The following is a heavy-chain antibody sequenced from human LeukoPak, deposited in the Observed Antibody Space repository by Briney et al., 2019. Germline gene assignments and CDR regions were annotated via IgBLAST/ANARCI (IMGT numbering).Heavy chain of an antibody. CDR1: GYTFTSYA. CDR2: INAGNGNT. CDR3: ARDPYGSDAFDI. J-gene: IGHJ3*02. Sequence: GASVKVSCKASGYTFTSYAMHWVRQAPGQRLEWMGWINAGNGNTKYSQEFQGRVTITRGTSASTAYMELSSLRSEDMAVYYCARDPYGSDAFDIWGQGTMVTVSS. V-gene: IGHV1-3*03. D-gene: IGHD3-10*01.